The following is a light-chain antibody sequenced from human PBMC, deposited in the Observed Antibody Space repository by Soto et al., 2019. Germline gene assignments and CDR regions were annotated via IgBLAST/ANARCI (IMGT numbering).Light chain of an antibody. CDR1: QIVSNNY. Sequence: ESVLTQSPGTLSLSPGEGATLSCRASQIVSNNYLAWYQQKPGQAPRLLVYVASRRATGIRDRFSGSGSGANCTLTISRLEPEDFAMYYCPHYGNYLPWRFRQGKKGEIK. J-gene: IGKJ1*01. CDR3: PHYGNYLPWR. V-gene: IGKV3-20*01. CDR2: VAS.